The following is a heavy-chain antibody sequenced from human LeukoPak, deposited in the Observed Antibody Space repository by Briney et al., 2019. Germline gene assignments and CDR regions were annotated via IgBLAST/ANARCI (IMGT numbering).Heavy chain of an antibody. CDR3: ARGPILGYGFDI. J-gene: IGHJ3*02. D-gene: IGHD3-10*01. CDR1: GFTFSDYY. CDR2: ITSSDSTI. V-gene: IGHV3-11*04. Sequence: GGSLRLSCAPSGFTFSDYYMSWIRPAPGKGLEWVSYITSSDSTIYYADSVNGRFTISRDNAKNSLYLQMNSLRAEDTAVFYCARGPILGYGFDIWGQGTVVTVSS.